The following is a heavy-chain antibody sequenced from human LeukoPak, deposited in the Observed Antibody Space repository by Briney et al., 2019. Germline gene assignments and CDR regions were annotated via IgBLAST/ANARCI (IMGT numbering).Heavy chain of an antibody. CDR1: GGSISSGGYY. D-gene: IGHD6-13*01. CDR2: IYYSGST. V-gene: IGHV4-31*03. J-gene: IGHJ4*02. Sequence: SQTLSLTCTVSGGSISSGGYYWSWIRQHPGKGLEWIGYIYYSGSTYYNPSLKSRVTISVDTSRNQFSLKLSSVTAADTAVYYCAREEAAAVDYWGQGTLVAVSS. CDR3: AREEAAAVDY.